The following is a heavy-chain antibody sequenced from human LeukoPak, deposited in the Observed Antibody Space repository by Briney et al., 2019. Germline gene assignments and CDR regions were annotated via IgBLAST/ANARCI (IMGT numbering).Heavy chain of an antibody. J-gene: IGHJ4*02. Sequence: SETLSLTCTVSGGSISSYYWGWIRQPAGKGLEWIGRIYTSGSTNYNPSLKSRVTMSVDTSKNQFSLKLSSVTAADTAVYYCASLRYSSSWYLDYWGQGTLVTVSS. CDR3: ASLRYSSSWYLDY. CDR2: IYTSGST. CDR1: GGSISSYY. V-gene: IGHV4-4*07. D-gene: IGHD6-13*01.